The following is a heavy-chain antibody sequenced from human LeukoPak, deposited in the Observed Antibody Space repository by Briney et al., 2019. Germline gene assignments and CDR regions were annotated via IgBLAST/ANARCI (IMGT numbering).Heavy chain of an antibody. V-gene: IGHV4-4*07. D-gene: IGHD6-13*01. CDR1: GGSISTYY. J-gene: IGHJ3*02. CDR2: IYTTGGT. Sequence: SETLSLTCSVSGGSISTYYWSWIRQPAGKGLEWIGRIYTTGGTNYNPSLKSRVTMSVDTSKNQFSLKLTSVTAADTAVYYCARDNSHSSIYSTRGNAFDIWGQGTMVAVSS. CDR3: ARDNSHSSIYSTRGNAFDI.